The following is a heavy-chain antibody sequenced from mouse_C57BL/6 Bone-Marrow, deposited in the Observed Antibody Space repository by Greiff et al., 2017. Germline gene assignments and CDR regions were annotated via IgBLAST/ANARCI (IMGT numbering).Heavy chain of an antibody. CDR2: INPNYGTT. CDR1: GYSFTDYN. Sequence: EVQLQQSGPELVKPGASVKISCKASGYSFTDYNMNWVKQSNGKSLEWIGVINPNYGTTSYNQKFKGKATLTVDQSSSTAYMQLTSLTSEDSAVYYCARYYYCSSYGYWYFDVWGTGTTVTVYS. V-gene: IGHV1-39*01. J-gene: IGHJ1*03. D-gene: IGHD1-1*01. CDR3: ARYYYCSSYGYWYFDV.